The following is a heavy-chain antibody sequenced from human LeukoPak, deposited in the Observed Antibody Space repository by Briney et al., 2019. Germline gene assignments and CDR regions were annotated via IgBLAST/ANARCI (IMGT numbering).Heavy chain of an antibody. J-gene: IGHJ6*03. Sequence: SVKVSCKASGGTFSSYAISWVRQAPGQGLEWMGGIIPIFGTANYAQKFQGRVTITADKSTSTAYMELSSLRSEDTAVYYCARVLGSYGYYYYYMDVWGKGTTVTVSS. V-gene: IGHV1-69*06. CDR1: GGTFSSYA. CDR2: IIPIFGTA. CDR3: ARVLGSYGYYYYYMDV. D-gene: IGHD5-18*01.